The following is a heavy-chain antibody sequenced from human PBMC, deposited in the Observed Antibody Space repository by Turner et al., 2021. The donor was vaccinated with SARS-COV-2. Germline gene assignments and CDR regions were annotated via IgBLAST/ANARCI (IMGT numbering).Heavy chain of an antibody. CDR1: GGTFSSYS. Sequence: QVQLVQSGAEVKKPGSSVKVSCKVSGGTFSSYSINRVRQAPGQGLEWMGGIIPMYDTTTYAQRFRGRVTITADESTGTAYMELTRLISGDTAIYFCASMDYGGDAGHAFDIWAQGTWVTVSS. CDR3: ASMDYGGDAGHAFDI. J-gene: IGHJ3*02. CDR2: IIPMYDTT. V-gene: IGHV1-69*01. D-gene: IGHD4-17*01.